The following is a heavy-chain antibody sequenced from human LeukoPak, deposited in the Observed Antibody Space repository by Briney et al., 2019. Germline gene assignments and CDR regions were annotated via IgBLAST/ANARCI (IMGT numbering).Heavy chain of an antibody. CDR2: IYYSGST. CDR3: ARYSPIAAAGPVFDY. J-gene: IGHJ4*02. Sequence: SETLSLTCTVSGGSISSGGYYWSRIRQHPGKGLEWIGYIYYSGSTYYNPSLKSRVTISVDTSKNQFSLKLSSVTAADTAVYYCARYSPIAAAGPVFDYWGQGTLVTVSS. CDR1: GGSISSGGYY. D-gene: IGHD6-13*01. V-gene: IGHV4-31*03.